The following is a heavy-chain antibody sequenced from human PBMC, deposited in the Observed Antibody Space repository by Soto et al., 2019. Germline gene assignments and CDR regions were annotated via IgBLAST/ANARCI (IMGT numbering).Heavy chain of an antibody. V-gene: IGHV4-34*01. CDR2: INHSGST. J-gene: IGHJ4*02. Sequence: QVQLQQWGAGLLKPSETLSLTCAVYGGSSSDFYWTWIRQPPGKGLEWIGEINHSGSTNYNPSLKRRDAISVDTPKTQFSLALPSVTAPCTAVYYCGPRGAVADPRGYWGQATLVTVSS. CDR3: GPRGAVADPRGY. D-gene: IGHD3-10*01. CDR1: GGSSSDFY.